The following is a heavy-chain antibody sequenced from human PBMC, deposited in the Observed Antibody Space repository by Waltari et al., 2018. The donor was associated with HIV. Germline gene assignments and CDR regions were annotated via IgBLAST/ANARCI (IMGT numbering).Heavy chain of an antibody. J-gene: IGHJ3*01. V-gene: IGHV1-2*02. CDR2: IYSNTGDT. Sequence: VQSGAEVKKPGASVKVSCKTSGFSLTGYYIHWVRQAPGQGLEWMGWIYSNTGDTNYGLQFEGRVTMTRDTSMRTAYMELRTLRSDDTALYYCARQMTFYDAFDVWGQGTVVTVSS. CDR3: ARQMTFYDAFDV. CDR1: GFSLTGYY.